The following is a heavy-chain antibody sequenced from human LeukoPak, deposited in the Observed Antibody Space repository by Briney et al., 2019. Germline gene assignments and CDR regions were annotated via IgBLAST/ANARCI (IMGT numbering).Heavy chain of an antibody. J-gene: IGHJ4*02. Sequence: AGSLSLSCAASGFTFSSYAMTWIRQAPGKGLEWVSGISGSGGSTYYTDSVKGRFTLSRDSSKNTLYLQMNSLRAEDTAVYYCARGQSPPSYWGQGTLVTVSS. CDR1: GFTFSSYA. CDR3: ARGQSPPSY. V-gene: IGHV3-23*01. CDR2: ISGSGGST. D-gene: IGHD3-10*01.